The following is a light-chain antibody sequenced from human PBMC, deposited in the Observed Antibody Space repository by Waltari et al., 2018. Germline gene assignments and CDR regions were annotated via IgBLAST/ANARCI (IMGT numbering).Light chain of an antibody. CDR3: SSYAGSNNLGLCV. CDR2: EVS. J-gene: IGLJ1*01. CDR1: SSDVGSSNY. V-gene: IGLV2-8*01. Sequence: QSALTPPPSASGSPGQSVTISCPGTSSDVGSSNYVSWYQHHPGKVPKLMIYEVSRRPSGVPDRFSGSKSGNTASLTVSGLQAEDEADYYCSSYAGSNNLGLCVFGTGTKVTVL.